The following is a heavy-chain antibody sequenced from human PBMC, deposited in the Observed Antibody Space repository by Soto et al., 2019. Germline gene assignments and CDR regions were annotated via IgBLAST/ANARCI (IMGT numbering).Heavy chain of an antibody. D-gene: IGHD3-3*01. CDR1: GGTFSSYT. Sequence: ASVKVSCKASGGTFSSYTISWVRQAPGQGLEWMGRIIPILGIANYAQKFQGRVTITADKSTSTAYMELSSLRSEDTAVYYCARDPPRSHYDFWSAPISMDVWGKGTTVTVSS. J-gene: IGHJ6*03. CDR3: ARDPPRSHYDFWSAPISMDV. V-gene: IGHV1-69*04. CDR2: IIPILGIA.